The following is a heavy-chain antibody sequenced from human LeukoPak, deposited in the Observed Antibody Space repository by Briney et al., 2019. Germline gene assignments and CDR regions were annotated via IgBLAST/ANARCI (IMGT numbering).Heavy chain of an antibody. CDR2: IYSGGST. J-gene: IGHJ6*02. CDR3: ARDSARNYYYGMDV. Sequence: GGSLRLSCAASGFTVSSSYMSWVRQAPGKGLEWVSVIYSGGSTYYADSVKGRFTISRDNSKNSLYLQMNSLRAEDTAVYYCARDSARNYYYGMDVWGQGTTVTVSS. CDR1: GFTVSSSY. V-gene: IGHV3-53*01. D-gene: IGHD2-15*01.